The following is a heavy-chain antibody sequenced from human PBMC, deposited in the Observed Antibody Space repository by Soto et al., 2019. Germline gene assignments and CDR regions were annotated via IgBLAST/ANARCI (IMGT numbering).Heavy chain of an antibody. CDR3: ARRGYCSGGSCYPTPFDY. D-gene: IGHD2-15*01. Sequence: SETLSLTCTVSGGSISNYYCSWIRQPPGKGLEWIGYIYYSGSTNYNPSLKSRVTISVDTSKNQFSLKLSSVTAADTAVYYCARRGYCSGGSCYPTPFDYWGQGTLVTVSS. CDR2: IYYSGST. V-gene: IGHV4-59*08. CDR1: GGSISNYY. J-gene: IGHJ4*02.